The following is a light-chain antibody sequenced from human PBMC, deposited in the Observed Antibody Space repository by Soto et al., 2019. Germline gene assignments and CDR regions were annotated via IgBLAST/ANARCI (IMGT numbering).Light chain of an antibody. CDR1: QSISSY. CDR2: AAS. Sequence: DSQMTQSPSSLSASVGDRVTITCRASQSISSYLNWYQQKPGKAPNILIYAASSLQSGVPSRFSGSRSATYFIFTISSLQPEDIATYYCQQSYSTPWTFGQGTKVEIK. J-gene: IGKJ1*01. V-gene: IGKV1-39*01. CDR3: QQSYSTPWT.